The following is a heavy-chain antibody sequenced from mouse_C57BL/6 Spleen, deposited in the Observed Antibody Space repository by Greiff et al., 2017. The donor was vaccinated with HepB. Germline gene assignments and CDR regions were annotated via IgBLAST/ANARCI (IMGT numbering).Heavy chain of an antibody. Sequence: EVQVVESGGGLVQPGGSLKLSCAASGFTFSDYYMYWVRQTPEKRLEWVAYISNGGGSTYYPDTVKGRFTISRDNAKNTLYLQMSRLKSEDTAMYYCARRGGLERYFDVWGTGTTVTVSS. CDR2: ISNGGGST. J-gene: IGHJ1*03. CDR3: ARRGGLERYFDV. CDR1: GFTFSDYY. V-gene: IGHV5-12*01. D-gene: IGHD2-4*01.